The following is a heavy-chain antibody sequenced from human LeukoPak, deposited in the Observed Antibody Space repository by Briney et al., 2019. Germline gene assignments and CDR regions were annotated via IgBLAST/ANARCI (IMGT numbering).Heavy chain of an antibody. CDR1: GYSFTGYH. CDR3: AKDAIVRDYSNSDY. J-gene: IGHJ4*02. V-gene: IGHV1-2*02. Sequence: ASVKVSCKASGYSFTGYHMHWVRQAPGHGLEWMGWINPDSGDTHYAQKFQGRVTMTRDTSISTAYMELSRLTSDDTAVYYCAKDAIVRDYSNSDYWGQGTLVTVSS. D-gene: IGHD4-11*01. CDR2: INPDSGDT.